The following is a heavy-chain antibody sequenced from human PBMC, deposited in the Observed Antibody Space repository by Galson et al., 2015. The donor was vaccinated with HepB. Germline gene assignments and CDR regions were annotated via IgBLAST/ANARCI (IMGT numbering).Heavy chain of an antibody. Sequence: SVKVSCKASGGTFSSYAISWVRQAPGQGLEWMGGIIPIFGTANYAQKFQGRVTITADESTSTAYMELSSLRSEDTAVYYCASPYYDYVWGSHHSGDAFDIWGQGTMVTVSS. CDR3: ASPYYDYVWGSHHSGDAFDI. D-gene: IGHD3-16*01. CDR2: IIPIFGTA. CDR1: GGTFSSYA. V-gene: IGHV1-69*13. J-gene: IGHJ3*02.